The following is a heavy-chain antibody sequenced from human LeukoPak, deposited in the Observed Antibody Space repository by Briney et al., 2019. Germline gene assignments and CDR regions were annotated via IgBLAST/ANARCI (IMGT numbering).Heavy chain of an antibody. Sequence: GGSLRLSCAASGFTFSSYGMHWVRQAPGKGLEWVAVISYDGSNKYYADSVKGRFTISRDNSKNTLYLQMNSLRAEDTAVYYCARVVGGSYYYDSSGYYDYWGQGTLVTVSS. CDR1: GFTFSSYG. CDR2: ISYDGSNK. D-gene: IGHD3-22*01. V-gene: IGHV3-30*19. CDR3: ARVVGGSYYYDSSGYYDY. J-gene: IGHJ4*02.